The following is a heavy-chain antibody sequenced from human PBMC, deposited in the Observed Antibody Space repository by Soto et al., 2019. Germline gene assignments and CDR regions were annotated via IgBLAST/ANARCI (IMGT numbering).Heavy chain of an antibody. J-gene: IGHJ3*02. V-gene: IGHV1-46*01. CDR1: GYAFTNYH. CDR2: IKPGGGST. Sequence: QMQLLQSGAEVKKPGASVKVSCKASGYAFTNYHLHWLRQAPGKGPEWMGIIKPGGGSTGYAQQFRGRLTMTRDTSTSTVYMEMNSLRSDDTAVYYCARELATITLDAFDIWGQGTMVTVSS. CDR3: ARELATITLDAFDI. D-gene: IGHD4-4*01.